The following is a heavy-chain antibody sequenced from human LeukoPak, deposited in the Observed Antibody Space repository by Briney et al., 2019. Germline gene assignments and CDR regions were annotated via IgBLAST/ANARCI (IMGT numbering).Heavy chain of an antibody. CDR2: IIPIFGTA. CDR1: GGTFSSYA. Sequence: SVKVSCKASGGTFSSYAISWVRQAPGQGLEWMGGIIPIFGTANYAQKFQGRVTITADESTSTAYMELSSLRSEDTAVYYCARGPTFGGVIAYTPFDYWGQGTLVTVSS. V-gene: IGHV1-69*13. J-gene: IGHJ4*02. D-gene: IGHD3-16*02. CDR3: ARGPTFGGVIAYTPFDY.